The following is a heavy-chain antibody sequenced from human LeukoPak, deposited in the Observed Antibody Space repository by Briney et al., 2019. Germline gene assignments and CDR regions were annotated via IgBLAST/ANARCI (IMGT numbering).Heavy chain of an antibody. D-gene: IGHD3-22*01. CDR3: SRGHDSSGYYSGAADY. J-gene: IGHJ4*02. CDR2: INPNSGGT. Sequence: ASVKVSRKAPGYTFTGYYTHWVRQAPGQGLEWMGWINPNSGGTKYAQNFQGRVAMTRDTSISTAYMELSRLNSDDTAVYYCSRGHDSSGYYSGAADYWGQGTLVAVSS. CDR1: GYTFTGYY. V-gene: IGHV1-2*02.